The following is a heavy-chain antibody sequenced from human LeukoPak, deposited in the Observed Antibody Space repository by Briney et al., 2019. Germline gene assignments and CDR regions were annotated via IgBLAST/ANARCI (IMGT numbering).Heavy chain of an antibody. CDR1: GYTLTELS. V-gene: IGHV1-24*01. D-gene: IGHD2-15*01. J-gene: IGHJ6*02. Sequence: ASVKVSCKVSGYTLTELSMHWVRQAPGKGLEWMGGFDPEDGETIYAQKFQGRVTMTEDTSTDTAYMELSSLRSEDTAVYYCASGGSGPNPVYYYYGMDVWGQGTTVTVSS. CDR3: ASGGSGPNPVYYYYGMDV. CDR2: FDPEDGET.